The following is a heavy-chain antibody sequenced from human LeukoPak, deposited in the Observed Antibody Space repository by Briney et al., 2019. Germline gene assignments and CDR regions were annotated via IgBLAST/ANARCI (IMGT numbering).Heavy chain of an antibody. CDR1: GFTFSSYA. CDR2: IYYSGST. CDR3: ARHPSGGSYSPERTRGY. Sequence: GSLRLSCAASGFTFSSYAMSWVRQAPGKGLEWIGSIYYSGSTYYNPSLKSRVTISVDMSKNQFSLKLSSVTAADTAVYYCARHPSGGSYSPERTRGYWGQGTLVTVSS. D-gene: IGHD1-26*01. V-gene: IGHV4-39*01. J-gene: IGHJ4*02.